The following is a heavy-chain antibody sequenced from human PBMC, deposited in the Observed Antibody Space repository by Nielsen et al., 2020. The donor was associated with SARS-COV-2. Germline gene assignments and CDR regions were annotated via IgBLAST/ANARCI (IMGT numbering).Heavy chain of an antibody. D-gene: IGHD3-10*01. CDR2: INFDGSST. Sequence: GVLKISCAASGFTFSTYWMHWVRHAPGKGLVWVSRINFDGSSTSYADSVKGRFTISRDNAKNTLYLQMNSLRAEDTAVYYCARWGSGSSYYFDYWGQGTLVTVSS. V-gene: IGHV3-74*01. CDR1: GFTFSTYW. J-gene: IGHJ4*02. CDR3: ARWGSGSSYYFDY.